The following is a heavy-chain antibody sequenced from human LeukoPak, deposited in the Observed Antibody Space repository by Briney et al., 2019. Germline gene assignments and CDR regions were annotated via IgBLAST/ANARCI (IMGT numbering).Heavy chain of an antibody. Sequence: PSETLSLTCTVSGGSISSYYWSRIRQPPGKGLEWIGYIYYSGSTNYNPSFKSRVTISVDTSKNQFSLKLSSVTAADTAVYYCARAVEMATTYYFDYWGQGTLVTVSS. CDR1: GGSISSYY. D-gene: IGHD5-24*01. CDR2: IYYSGST. V-gene: IGHV4-59*01. CDR3: ARAVEMATTYYFDY. J-gene: IGHJ4*02.